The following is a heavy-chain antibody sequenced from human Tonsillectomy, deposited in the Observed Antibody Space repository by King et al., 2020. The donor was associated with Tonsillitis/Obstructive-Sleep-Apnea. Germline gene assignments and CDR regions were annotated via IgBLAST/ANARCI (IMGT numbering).Heavy chain of an antibody. V-gene: IGHV1-46*01. J-gene: IGHJ4*02. Sequence: VQLVQSGAEVKKPGASVKVSCKTSGYTFTYYMHWVRQAPGQGLEWMGIINPSGGSTTYAQKFQGRVSFTRDASTSTVYMELSSLRSEDTAVYYCATSPHGYNSGWQPNFDCWGQGTLVTVSS. CDR3: ATSPHGYNSGWQPNFDC. D-gene: IGHD6-19*01. CDR2: INPSGGST. CDR1: GYTFTYY.